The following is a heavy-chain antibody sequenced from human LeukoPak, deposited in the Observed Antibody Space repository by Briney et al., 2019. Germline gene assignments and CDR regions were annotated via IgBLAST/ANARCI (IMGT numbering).Heavy chain of an antibody. CDR1: GGSFSGYY. J-gene: IGHJ4*02. CDR3: VTNWNDSYALY. D-gene: IGHD1-20*01. Sequence: SETLSLTCAVYGGSFSGYYWSWIRQPPGKGLEWIGEINHSGSTNYNPSLKSRVTISVDTSKNQFSLKLSSVTAADTAVYYCVTNWNDSYALYWGRGTLVTVSS. V-gene: IGHV4-34*01. CDR2: INHSGST.